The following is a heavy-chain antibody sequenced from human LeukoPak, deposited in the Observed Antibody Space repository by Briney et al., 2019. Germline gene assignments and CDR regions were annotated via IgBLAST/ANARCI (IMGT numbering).Heavy chain of an antibody. CDR2: MNPNSDNT. Sequence: ASVKVSCKASGYTFTSYDINWVRQAPGQGLEWMGWMNPNSDNTGYAQKFQGRVTITRNTSISTAYMELSSLRSEDTAVNYCARGKPETYYDFWSGYSTWYFDLWGRGTLVTVSS. V-gene: IGHV1-8*03. D-gene: IGHD3-3*01. CDR1: GYTFTSYD. CDR3: ARGKPETYYDFWSGYSTWYFDL. J-gene: IGHJ2*01.